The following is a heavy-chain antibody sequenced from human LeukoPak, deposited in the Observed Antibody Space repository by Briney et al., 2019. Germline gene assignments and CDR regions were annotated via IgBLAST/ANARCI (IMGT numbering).Heavy chain of an antibody. CDR2: ISYDGSNK. Sequence: PGRSLRLSCAASGFTFSSYAMHWVRQAPGKGLEWVAVISYDGSNKYYADSVKGRFTISRDNSKNTLYLQMNSLRAEDTAVYYCARDWAKVLDYWGQGTLVTVSS. CDR1: GFTFSSYA. J-gene: IGHJ4*02. D-gene: IGHD3-16*01. CDR3: ARDWAKVLDY. V-gene: IGHV3-30*04.